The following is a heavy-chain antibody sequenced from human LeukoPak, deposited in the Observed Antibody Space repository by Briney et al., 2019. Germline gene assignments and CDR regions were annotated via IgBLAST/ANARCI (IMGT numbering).Heavy chain of an antibody. CDR3: ARDRQWLRPFDY. J-gene: IGHJ4*02. CDR1: GFTFGSYW. D-gene: IGHD5-12*01. V-gene: IGHV3-7*03. CDR2: IKRDGSEK. Sequence: PGGSLRLSCAASGFTFGSYWMSWVRQAPGKGLEWVANIKRDGSEKYYVDSVKGRFTISRDNAKNSLYLQMNSLRAEDTAVYYCARDRQWLRPFDYWGQGTLVTVSS.